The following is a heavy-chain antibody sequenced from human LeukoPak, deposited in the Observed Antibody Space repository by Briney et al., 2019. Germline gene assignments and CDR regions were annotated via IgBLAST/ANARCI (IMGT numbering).Heavy chain of an antibody. J-gene: IGHJ4*02. V-gene: IGHV3-33*06. CDR3: AKARGYSYGQYYFDY. CDR1: GFTFSSYG. D-gene: IGHD5-18*01. Sequence: PGRSLRLSCAASGFTFSSYGMHWVRQAPGKGLEWVAVIWYDGSNKYYADSVKGRFTISRDNSKNTLYLQMNSLRAEDTAVYYCAKARGYSYGQYYFDYWGQGTLVTVSS. CDR2: IWYDGSNK.